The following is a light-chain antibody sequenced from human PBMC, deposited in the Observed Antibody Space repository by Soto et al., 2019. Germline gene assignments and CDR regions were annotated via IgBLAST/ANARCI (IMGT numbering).Light chain of an antibody. CDR1: QSISSW. V-gene: IGKV1-5*03. Sequence: DIQMTQSPSTLSASVGDRVTITCRASQSISSWLAWYQQKPGKAPNLLIYKASSLESGVPSRFSGSGSGTESTLTISSLQPDDFATYYYQQYNSYSYTFGQGTKLEIK. CDR2: KAS. J-gene: IGKJ2*01. CDR3: QQYNSYSYT.